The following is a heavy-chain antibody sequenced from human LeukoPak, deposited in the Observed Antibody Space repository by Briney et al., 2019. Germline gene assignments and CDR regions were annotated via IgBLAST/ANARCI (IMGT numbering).Heavy chain of an antibody. CDR2: ISSSSSYI. J-gene: IGHJ2*01. CDR3: ARPDYGDRYWYFDL. V-gene: IGHV3-21*01. Sequence: GGPLRLSCAASGFTFSSYSMNWVRQAPGKGLEWVSSISSSSSYIYYADSVKGRFTISRDNAKNSLYLQMNSLRAEDTAVYYCARPDYGDRYWYFDLWGRGTLVTVSS. CDR1: GFTFSSYS. D-gene: IGHD4-17*01.